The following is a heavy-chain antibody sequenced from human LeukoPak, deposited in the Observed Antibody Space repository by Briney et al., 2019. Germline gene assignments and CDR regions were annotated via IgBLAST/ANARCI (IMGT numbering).Heavy chain of an antibody. CDR3: AKEGYDILTGYYQLGAFDI. CDR2: ISSSSSYI. CDR1: GFTLSSYW. Sequence: PGGSLRLSCEASGFTLSSYWMSWVRQAPGKGLEWVSSISSSSSYIYYADSVKGRFTISRDNSKNTLYLQMNSLRAEDTAVYYCAKEGYDILTGYYQLGAFDIWGQGTMVTVSS. D-gene: IGHD3-9*01. J-gene: IGHJ3*02. V-gene: IGHV3-21*01.